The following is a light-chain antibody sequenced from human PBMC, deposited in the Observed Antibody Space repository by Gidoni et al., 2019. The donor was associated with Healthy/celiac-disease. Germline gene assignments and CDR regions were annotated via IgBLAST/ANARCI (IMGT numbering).Light chain of an antibody. J-gene: IGKJ3*01. CDR1: QSVSSIY. Sequence: EIVLTQSPGTLSLSPGERATLSCRASQSVSSIYLAWYQRKPGRAPMLLIYSASSRATGIPDRFSGGGSGTDFTLTISGLGTEDFAVYYCQQYGSSPFTFGPGTKVDIK. V-gene: IGKV3-20*01. CDR3: QQYGSSPFT. CDR2: SAS.